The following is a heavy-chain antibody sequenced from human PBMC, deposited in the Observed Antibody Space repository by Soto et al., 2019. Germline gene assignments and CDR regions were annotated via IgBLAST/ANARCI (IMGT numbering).Heavy chain of an antibody. CDR1: GFTFSSYA. D-gene: IGHD3-10*01. CDR2: ISYDGSNK. CDR3: ARGSGSYLGY. Sequence: GGSLRLSCAASGFTFSSYAMHWVRQAPGKGLEWVAVISYDGSNKYYADSVKGRFTISRDNSKNTLYLQMNSLRAEDTAVYYCARGSGSYLGYWGQGTLVTVSS. V-gene: IGHV3-30-3*01. J-gene: IGHJ4*02.